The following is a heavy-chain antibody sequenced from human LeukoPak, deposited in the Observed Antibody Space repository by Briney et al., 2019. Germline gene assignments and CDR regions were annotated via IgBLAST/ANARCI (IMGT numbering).Heavy chain of an antibody. CDR1: GGSISSYY. CDR2: IYYSGST. D-gene: IGHD3-10*01. Sequence: SETLSLICTVSGGSISSYYWSWIRQPPGKGLEWIGYIYYSGSTNYNPSLKSRVTISVDTSKNQFSLKLSSMTAADTAVYYCARDLDHSGSYFYFDYWGQGTLVTVSS. CDR3: ARDLDHSGSYFYFDY. V-gene: IGHV4-59*01. J-gene: IGHJ4*02.